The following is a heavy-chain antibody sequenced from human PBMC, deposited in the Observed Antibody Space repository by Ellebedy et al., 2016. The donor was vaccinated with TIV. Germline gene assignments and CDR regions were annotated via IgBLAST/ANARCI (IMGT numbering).Heavy chain of an antibody. CDR3: ARDGVVVVPAAPYYMDV. CDR1: GYTFTGYY. J-gene: IGHJ6*03. V-gene: IGHV1-2*04. D-gene: IGHD2-2*01. Sequence: ASVKVSCKASGYTFTGYYMHWVRQAPGQGLEWMGWINPNSGGTNYAQKFQGWVTMTRDTSISTAYMELSRLRSDDTAVYYCARDGVVVVPAAPYYMDVWGKGTTVTVSS. CDR2: INPNSGGT.